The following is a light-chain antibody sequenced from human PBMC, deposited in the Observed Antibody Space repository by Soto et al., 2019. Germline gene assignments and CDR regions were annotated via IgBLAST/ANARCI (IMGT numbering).Light chain of an antibody. Sequence: QSVLTQPPSASGTPGQRVTISCSGSSSNIGSNYVYWYQQLPGTAPKLLIYRNNHRPSEDPDRFSGSKSGTSASLAINGLRSDDEADYYCAACDDRLSGQVFGGGTKLTVI. CDR1: SSNIGSNY. CDR3: AACDDRLSGQV. CDR2: RNN. V-gene: IGLV1-47*01. J-gene: IGLJ3*02.